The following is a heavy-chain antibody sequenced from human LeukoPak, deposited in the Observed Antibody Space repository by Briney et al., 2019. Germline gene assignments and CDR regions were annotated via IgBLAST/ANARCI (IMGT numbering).Heavy chain of an antibody. V-gene: IGHV4-38-2*01. CDR1: GYSISSGYY. CDR2: IYHSGST. D-gene: IGHD6-13*01. J-gene: IGHJ4*02. CDR3: ARGEQQLAIDY. Sequence: SETLSLTCAVSGYSISSGYYWGWIRQPPGKGLEWIGSIYHSGSTYYNPSLKSRVTISVDTSKNQFSLTQSSVTAADTAVYYCARGEQQLAIDYWGQGTQVT.